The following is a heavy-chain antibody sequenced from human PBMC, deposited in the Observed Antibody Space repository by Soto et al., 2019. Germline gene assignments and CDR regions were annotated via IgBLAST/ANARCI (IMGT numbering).Heavy chain of an antibody. CDR1: GGSISSSSYY. V-gene: IGHV4-39*01. CDR3: ARRWGRSFDY. D-gene: IGHD2-15*01. Sequence: SETLSLTCAVSGGSISSSSYYWGWIRQPPGKGLERIGSFYYSESTYYNPSLKSRVTISVDTSKNQFSLKLSSVTAADTAVYYCARRWGRSFDYWGQGTLVTVSS. CDR2: FYYSEST. J-gene: IGHJ4*02.